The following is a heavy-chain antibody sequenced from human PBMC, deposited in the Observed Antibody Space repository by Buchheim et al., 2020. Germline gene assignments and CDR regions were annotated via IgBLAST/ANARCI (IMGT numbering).Heavy chain of an antibody. CDR1: GYDFTKFG. V-gene: IGHV1-18*01. J-gene: IGHJ4*02. Sequence: QIHLVQSGSDVRKPGASVRVSCKTSGYDFTKFGISWVRQAPGQGLEWMGWISGYNSNVNYLENLLGRITLTTDTSTNTAYMELRRLRSDDTAVYFCARDLDVNDFASGPNIDYWGQGT. CDR3: ARDLDVNDFASGPNIDY. CDR2: ISGYNSNV. D-gene: IGHD3-3*01.